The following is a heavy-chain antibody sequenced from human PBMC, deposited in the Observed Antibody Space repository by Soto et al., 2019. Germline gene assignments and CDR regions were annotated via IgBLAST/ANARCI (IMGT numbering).Heavy chain of an antibody. CDR3: ARAVSSGWDDY. CDR2: ISSSSSYI. Sequence: EVQLVESGGGLVKPGGSLRLSCAASGFTFSSYSMNWVRQAPGKGLEWVSSISSSSSYIYYADSVKGRFTISRDNAKNSLYLQMNSMRAEDTAVYYCARAVSSGWDDYWGQGTLVTVSS. V-gene: IGHV3-21*01. D-gene: IGHD6-19*01. J-gene: IGHJ4*02. CDR1: GFTFSSYS.